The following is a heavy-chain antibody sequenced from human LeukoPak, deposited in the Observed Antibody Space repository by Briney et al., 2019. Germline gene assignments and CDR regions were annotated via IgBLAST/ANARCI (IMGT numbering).Heavy chain of an antibody. Sequence: GGSLRLSCAASGFTFSNYYMSWIRQAPGKGLEGVSYISSSGSTIYYADSVKGRFTISRDNAKNSLYLQMNSLRAEDTAVYYCARGLRFLEWLLTYWGQGTLVTVSS. CDR2: ISSSGSTI. CDR1: GFTFSNYY. D-gene: IGHD3-3*01. V-gene: IGHV3-11*01. CDR3: ARGLRFLEWLLTY. J-gene: IGHJ4*02.